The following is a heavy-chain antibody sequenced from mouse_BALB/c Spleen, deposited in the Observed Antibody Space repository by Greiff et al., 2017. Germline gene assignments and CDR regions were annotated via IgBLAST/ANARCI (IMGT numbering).Heavy chain of an antibody. J-gene: IGHJ1*01. CDR1: GFTFSSYA. CDR3: ARQDYYGSLGYFDV. V-gene: IGHV5-9-3*01. CDR2: ISSGGSYT. D-gene: IGHD2-2*01. Sequence: EVKLMESGGGLVKPGGSLKLSCAASGFTFSSYAMSWVRQTPEKRLEWVATISSGGSYTYYPDSVKGRFTISRDNAKNTLYLQMSSLRSEDTAMYYCARQDYYGSLGYFDVWGAGTTVTVSS.